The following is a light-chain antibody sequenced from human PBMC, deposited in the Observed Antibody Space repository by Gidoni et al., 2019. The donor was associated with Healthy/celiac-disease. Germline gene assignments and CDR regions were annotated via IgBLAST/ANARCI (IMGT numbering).Light chain of an antibody. Sequence: DIKMTPSPSTLSASVGDRVTITCRASQGISSWLAWYQQKPGKAPKLLIYDASSLESGVPSRFSGSGSGTEFTLTISSLQPDDFATYYCQQYNSYPGSFGGGTKVEIK. V-gene: IGKV1-5*01. CDR2: DAS. CDR3: QQYNSYPGS. J-gene: IGKJ4*01. CDR1: QGISSW.